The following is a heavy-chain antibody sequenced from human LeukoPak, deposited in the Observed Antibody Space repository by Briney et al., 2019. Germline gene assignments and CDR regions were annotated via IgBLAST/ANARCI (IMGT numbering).Heavy chain of an antibody. CDR1: GFRFSNYG. CDR3: ARDHRPEIQYYYMDV. CDR2: LLYDGNTK. Sequence: PGESLRLSCAASGFRFSNYGMHWVRQAPGKGLEWVAALLYDGNTKHYADSVRGRFTISRDISKNTFYLQMNSLTAEDTAVYYCARDHRPEIQYYYMDVWGKGTTVAVSS. J-gene: IGHJ6*03. D-gene: IGHD1-14*01. V-gene: IGHV3-33*01.